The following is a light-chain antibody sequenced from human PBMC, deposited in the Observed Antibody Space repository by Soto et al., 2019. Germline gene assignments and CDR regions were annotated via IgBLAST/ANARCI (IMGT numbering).Light chain of an antibody. CDR3: QQRRGT. CDR1: QSVSSN. J-gene: IGKJ2*02. V-gene: IGKV3-11*01. CDR2: DAS. Sequence: EIVLTQSPATLPLSPGDRATLSCRASQSVSSNLAWYQQKPGQAPRLLIYDASKRATGIPARFSGSGSGTDFTLPNSRLEPDDFAVYFCQQRRGTFGQGTKLEIK.